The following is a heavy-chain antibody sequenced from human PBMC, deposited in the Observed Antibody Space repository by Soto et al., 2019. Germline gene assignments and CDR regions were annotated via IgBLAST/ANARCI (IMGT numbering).Heavy chain of an antibody. Sequence: QVQLVESGGGLVKPGGSLRLSCAASGFTFSDYYMSWIRQAPGKGLEWVSYISSSGSTIYYADSVKGRFTISRDNAKNALFRQINSMRDENKAVYYFASARVDIVAAIDYWGQGTIVIVSS. CDR1: GFTFSDYY. J-gene: IGHJ4*02. D-gene: IGHD5-12*01. CDR3: ASARVDIVAAIDY. CDR2: ISSSGSTI. V-gene: IGHV3-11*01.